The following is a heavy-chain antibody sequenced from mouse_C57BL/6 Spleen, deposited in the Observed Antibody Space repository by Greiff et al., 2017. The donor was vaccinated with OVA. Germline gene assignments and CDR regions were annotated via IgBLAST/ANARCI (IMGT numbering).Heavy chain of an antibody. D-gene: IGHD2-3*01. CDR2: IWRGGST. Sequence: VQLQESGPGLVQPSQSLSITCTVSGFSLTSYGVHWVRQSPGKGLEWLGVIWRGGSTDYNAAFMSRLSITKDNSKSQVFFKMNSLQADDTAIYYCAKTDDPPYAMDYWGQGTSVTVSS. J-gene: IGHJ4*01. CDR3: AKTDDPPYAMDY. CDR1: GFSLTSYG. V-gene: IGHV2-5*01.